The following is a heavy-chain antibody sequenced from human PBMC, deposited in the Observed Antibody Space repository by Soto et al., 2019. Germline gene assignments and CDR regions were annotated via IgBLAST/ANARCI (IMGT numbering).Heavy chain of an antibody. J-gene: IGHJ6*02. CDR2: ISGSGGST. V-gene: IGHV3-23*01. Sequence: EVQLLESGGGLVQPGGSLRLSCAASGFTFSSYAMSWVRQAPGKGLEWVSAISGSGGSTYYADSVKGRFTISRDNSNNTLSLPMNSLRAEDTAVYYCATASIAARTSYSSGMAVCGQGTKVTVSS. D-gene: IGHD6-6*01. CDR3: ATASIAARTSYSSGMAV. CDR1: GFTFSSYA.